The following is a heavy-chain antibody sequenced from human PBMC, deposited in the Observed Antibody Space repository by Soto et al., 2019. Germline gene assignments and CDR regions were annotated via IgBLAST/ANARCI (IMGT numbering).Heavy chain of an antibody. Sequence: QVQLVQSGAEVKRPGESVTVSCKTSGYIFTSYWIHWVRQAPGQGLEWMGLIKPSGGSTTYAQKFQGRVTITRDTPTSTVYMELRSLKSEDTAVYYCARVEGYSADERDWGQGTLVSVSS. CDR3: ARVEGYSADERD. CDR1: GYIFTSYW. CDR2: IKPSGGST. D-gene: IGHD5-12*01. V-gene: IGHV1-46*01. J-gene: IGHJ4*02.